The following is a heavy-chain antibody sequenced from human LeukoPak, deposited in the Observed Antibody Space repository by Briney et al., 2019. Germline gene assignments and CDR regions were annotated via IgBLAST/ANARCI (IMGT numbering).Heavy chain of an antibody. V-gene: IGHV3-15*01. J-gene: IGHJ4*02. CDR1: GFTFSNAW. D-gene: IGHD3-3*01. Sequence: GGSLRLSCAASGFTFSNAWMGWVRQAPGKGLEWVGRIKSKTDGGTTDYAAPVKGRFTISRDDSKNTLYLQMNSLKTEDTAVYYCTTDTSSVYDFWSGYYLWGQGTLVTVSS. CDR2: IKSKTDGGTT. CDR3: TTDTSSVYDFWSGYYL.